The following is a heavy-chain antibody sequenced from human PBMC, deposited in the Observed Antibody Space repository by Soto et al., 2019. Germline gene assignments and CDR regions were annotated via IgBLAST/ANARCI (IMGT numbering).Heavy chain of an antibody. V-gene: IGHV4-34*01. Sequence: LYLTCAVYGGSFSGYYWSWIRQPPGKGLEWIGEINHSGSTNYNPSLKSRVTISVDTSKNQFSLKLSSVTAADTAVYYCAWRNYYYYGMDVWGQGTKVTVSS. CDR2: INHSGST. J-gene: IGHJ6*02. CDR1: GGSFSGYY. CDR3: AWRNYYYYGMDV.